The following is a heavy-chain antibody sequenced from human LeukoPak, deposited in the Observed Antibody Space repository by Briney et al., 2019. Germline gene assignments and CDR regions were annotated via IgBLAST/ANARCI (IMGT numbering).Heavy chain of an antibody. Sequence: GASVKVSCKASGYTFTGYYMHWVRQATGQGLEWMGWMNPNSGNTGYAQKFQGRVTMTEDTSTDTAYMELSSLRSEDTAVYYCATGSGVVPAATESYCDYWGQGTLVTVSS. CDR1: GYTFTGYY. J-gene: IGHJ4*02. V-gene: IGHV1-8*02. CDR3: ATGSGVVPAATESYCDY. D-gene: IGHD2-2*01. CDR2: MNPNSGNT.